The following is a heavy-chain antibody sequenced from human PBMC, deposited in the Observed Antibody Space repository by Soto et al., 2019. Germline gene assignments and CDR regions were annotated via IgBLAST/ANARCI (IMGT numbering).Heavy chain of an antibody. CDR2: MNPNSGHT. CDR3: ARAWVTPRDY. V-gene: IGHV1-8*01. CDR1: GYTFPSYD. J-gene: IGHJ4*02. Sequence: QVQLVQSGAEVKKPGASVKVSCKASGYTFPSYDITCVRQATGQGLEWMGWMNPNSGHTGSAQKFQGRVTMTRKTSISTTYMELSSLRSEDTALYYCARAWVTPRDYWCQGTLVTESS. D-gene: IGHD5-18*01.